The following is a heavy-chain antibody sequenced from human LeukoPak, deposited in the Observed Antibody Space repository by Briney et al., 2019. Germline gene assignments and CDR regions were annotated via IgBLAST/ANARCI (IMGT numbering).Heavy chain of an antibody. Sequence: PSETLSLTCAVYGGSFSGYYWSWIRQPPGKGLEWIGEINHSGSTNYNPSLKSRVTISVDTSKNQFSLKLSSVTAADTAVYYCASQAEMAFDIWGQGTMVTVSS. D-gene: IGHD1-14*01. CDR2: INHSGST. V-gene: IGHV4-34*01. J-gene: IGHJ3*02. CDR3: ASQAEMAFDI. CDR1: GGSFSGYY.